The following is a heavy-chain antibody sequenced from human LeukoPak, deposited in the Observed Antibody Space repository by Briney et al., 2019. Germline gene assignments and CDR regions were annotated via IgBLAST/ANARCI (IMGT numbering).Heavy chain of an antibody. CDR2: ISSDSRTI. CDR3: ARYGSGTSYITNYFDY. V-gene: IGHV3-48*02. J-gene: IGHJ4*02. D-gene: IGHD3-10*01. CDR1: GFTFSSYS. Sequence: GGALRLSCAASGFTFSSYSMNWVRQAPGKGLEWVSYISSDSRTIYYADSVKGRFTISRDNAKNSLYLQMKSLRDEDTAVYYCARYGSGTSYITNYFDYWGQGTLVTVSS.